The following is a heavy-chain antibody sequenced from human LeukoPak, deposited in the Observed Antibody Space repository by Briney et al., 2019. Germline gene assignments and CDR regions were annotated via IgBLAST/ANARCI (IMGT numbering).Heavy chain of an antibody. J-gene: IGHJ3*02. D-gene: IGHD6-6*01. CDR2: ISSSSSYI. CDR3: ARRVAARPIAFDI. Sequence: GGSLRLSCAASGFTFSSYAMNWVRQAPGKGLEWVSSISSSSSYIYYADSVKGRFTISRDNAKNSLYLQMNSLRAEDTAVYYCARRVAARPIAFDIWGQGTMVTVSS. CDR1: GFTFSSYA. V-gene: IGHV3-21*01.